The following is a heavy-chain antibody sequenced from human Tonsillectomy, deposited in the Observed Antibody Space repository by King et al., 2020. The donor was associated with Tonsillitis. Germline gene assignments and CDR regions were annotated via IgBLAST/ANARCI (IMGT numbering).Heavy chain of an antibody. CDR1: GFTFRSFA. V-gene: IGHV3-30*04. CDR3: ARVRQRSSGFLAIGDVFWYFDL. J-gene: IGHJ2*01. CDR2: ISYDGSYK. D-gene: IGHD6-19*01. Sequence: QVQLVESGEGVVQPGRSLRLSCAASGFTFRSFAMHWVRQAPGKGLEWVAVISYDGSYKYYADSVKGRFTISRDNSKNTLFLQMNNLKTEDTAVYYCARVRQRSSGFLAIGDVFWYFDLWGRGTLVTVSS.